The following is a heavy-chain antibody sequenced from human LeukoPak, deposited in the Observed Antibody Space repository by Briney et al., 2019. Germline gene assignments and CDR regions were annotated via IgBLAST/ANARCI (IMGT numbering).Heavy chain of an antibody. D-gene: IGHD6-13*01. CDR3: ARAAAGTRYFDY. CDR2: IYYSGST. CDR1: GGSISNSDYS. J-gene: IGHJ4*02. V-gene: IGHV4-39*07. Sequence: SETLSLTCTVSGGSISNSDYSWGWIRQPPGKGLECIGTIYYSGSTYYKSSLKSRVTISVDTSKNQFSLKLSSVTAADTAVYYCARAAAGTRYFDYWGQGTLVTVSS.